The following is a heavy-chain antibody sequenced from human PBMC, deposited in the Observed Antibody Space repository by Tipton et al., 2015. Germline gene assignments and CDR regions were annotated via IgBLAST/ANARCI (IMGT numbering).Heavy chain of an antibody. CDR2: ISGSGGST. J-gene: IGHJ6*02. CDR1: GFTFTTYA. CDR3: AKMYNWNYDNPDV. D-gene: IGHD1-7*01. Sequence: GSLRLSCAASGFTFTTYAMSWVRQAPGKGLAWVSGISGSGGSTYYADSVKGRFTISRDNSKNTLYLQMNSLRAEDTAVYYCAKMYNWNYDNPDVWGQGTTVTVSS. V-gene: IGHV3-23*01.